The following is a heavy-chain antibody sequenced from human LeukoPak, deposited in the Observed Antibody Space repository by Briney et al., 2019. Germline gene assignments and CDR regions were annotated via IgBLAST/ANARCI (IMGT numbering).Heavy chain of an antibody. Sequence: GGSLRLSCAVSGFTLSSYGMHWVRQPPGKGLEWVAVITYDGSDKYYPDSVKGRFTISRDNSKNSLYLQMNSLRAEDTAVYYCAKESDSGYDLDYWGQGTLVTVSS. D-gene: IGHD5-12*01. V-gene: IGHV3-30*18. J-gene: IGHJ4*02. CDR3: AKESDSGYDLDY. CDR2: ITYDGSDK. CDR1: GFTLSSYG.